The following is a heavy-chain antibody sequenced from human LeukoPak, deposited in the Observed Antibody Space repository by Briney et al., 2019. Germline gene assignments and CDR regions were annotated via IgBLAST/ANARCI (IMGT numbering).Heavy chain of an antibody. D-gene: IGHD6-13*01. CDR1: GFTFSSYG. V-gene: IGHV3-21*01. J-gene: IGHJ4*02. CDR3: ARVQQLVSSV. Sequence: GGSLRLSCAASGFTFSSYGMNWVRQAPGKGLEWVSSISSSSSYIYYADAVKGRFTISRDNAKNSLYLQMNSLRAEDTAVYYCARVQQLVSSVWGQGTLVTVSS. CDR2: ISSSSSYI.